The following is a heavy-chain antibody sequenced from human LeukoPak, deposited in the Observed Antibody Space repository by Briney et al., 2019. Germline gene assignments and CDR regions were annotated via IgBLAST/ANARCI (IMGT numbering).Heavy chain of an antibody. J-gene: IGHJ4*02. CDR2: INQDGSEK. CDR1: GFNFSSYW. V-gene: IGHV3-7*05. CDR3: AREYYSDSSGSDY. D-gene: IGHD3-22*01. Sequence: GGSLRLPCAASGFNFSSYWMSWVRQAPGKGLEWVANINQDGSEKYSVDSVKGRFTISRDNAKNSLYLQMNSLRAEDTAMYYCAREYYSDSSGSDYWGQGTLVTVSS.